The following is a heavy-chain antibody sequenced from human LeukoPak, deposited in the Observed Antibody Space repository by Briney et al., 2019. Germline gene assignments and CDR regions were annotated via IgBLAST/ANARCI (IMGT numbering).Heavy chain of an antibody. CDR2: IYHIGST. D-gene: IGHD6-13*01. Sequence: SRTLSLTCALSGGSISSSNSWSWVRQPPGKGLGGIGAIYHIGSTNYNPSLKSRVTISVDKSKNQFSLKLSPVAAADTAVYYCAREENSSSWYKFFDYWGQGTLVSVSS. V-gene: IGHV4-4*02. CDR1: GGSISSSNS. J-gene: IGHJ4*02. CDR3: AREENSSSWYKFFDY.